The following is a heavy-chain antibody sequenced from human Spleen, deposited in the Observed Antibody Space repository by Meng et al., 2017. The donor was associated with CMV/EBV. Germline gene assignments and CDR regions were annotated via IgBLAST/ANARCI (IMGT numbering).Heavy chain of an antibody. J-gene: IGHJ6*02. Sequence: GGSLRLSCAASGFTFSHYAMVWVRQAPGKGLEWVSLISYDGRNKYYADAVKGRFTISRDNSKDTVFLQMDSLRAEDTAVYYCARVLDRTTGYYYYYGMDVWGQGTTVTVSS. V-gene: IGHV3-30*04. CDR1: GFTFSHYA. CDR3: ARVLDRTTGYYYYYGMDV. CDR2: ISYDGRNK. D-gene: IGHD4-11*01.